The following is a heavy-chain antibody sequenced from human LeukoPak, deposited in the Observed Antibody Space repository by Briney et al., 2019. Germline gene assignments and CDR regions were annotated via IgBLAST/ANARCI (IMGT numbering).Heavy chain of an antibody. Sequence: GGSLRLSCAASGFTFSSYGMHWVRQAPGKGLEWVAVISYDGSNKYYADSVKGRFTISRDNSKNTLSLQMNSLRAEDTAVYYCARVDYYGSSGFDYWGQGTLVTVSS. CDR2: ISYDGSNK. CDR1: GFTFSSYG. J-gene: IGHJ4*02. CDR3: ARVDYYGSSGFDY. D-gene: IGHD3-22*01. V-gene: IGHV3-30*03.